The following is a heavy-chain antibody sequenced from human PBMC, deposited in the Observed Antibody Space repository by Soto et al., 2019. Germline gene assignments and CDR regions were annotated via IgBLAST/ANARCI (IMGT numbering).Heavy chain of an antibody. CDR3: ARTGYGNWLDL. CDR2: IDPRDSQS. J-gene: IGHJ5*02. V-gene: IGHV5-10-1*01. CDR1: GYSVTDSW. Sequence: SLPSSCKPSGYSVTDSWITWVRQMPGKGLEWMGRIDPRDSQSNYSPSFQGHVTISADKSSSTAYLQWNSLKASVTAMYYCARTGYGNWLDLRGKGTLVTVSS. D-gene: IGHD3-10*01.